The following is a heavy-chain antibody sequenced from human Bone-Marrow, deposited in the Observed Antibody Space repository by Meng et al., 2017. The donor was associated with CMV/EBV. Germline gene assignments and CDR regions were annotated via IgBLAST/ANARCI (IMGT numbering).Heavy chain of an antibody. CDR1: GGTFSSYA. J-gene: IGHJ4*02. V-gene: IGHV1-69*05. CDR3: ASGGWSGYYQPDFDY. Sequence: SVKVSCKASGGTFSSYAISWVRQAPGQGLEWMGGIIPIFGTANYAQKFQGRVTITTDESTSTAYMELSSLRSEDTAVYYCASGGWSGYYQPDFDYWGQGTLVTVS. CDR2: IIPIFGTA. D-gene: IGHD3-3*01.